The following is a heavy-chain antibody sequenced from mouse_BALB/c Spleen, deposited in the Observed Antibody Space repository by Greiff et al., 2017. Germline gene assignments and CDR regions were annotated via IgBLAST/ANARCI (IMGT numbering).Heavy chain of an antibody. CDR2: ISSGSSTI. V-gene: IGHV5-17*02. J-gene: IGHJ2*01. CDR3: ARSSYYGSSYAFDY. Sequence: EVQGVESGGGLVQPGGSRKLSCAASGFTFSSFGMHWVRQAPEKGLEWVAYISSGSSTIYYADTVKGRFTISRDNPKNTLFLQMTSLRSEDTAMYYCARSSYYGSSYAFDYWGQGTTLTVSS. D-gene: IGHD1-1*01. CDR1: GFTFSSFG.